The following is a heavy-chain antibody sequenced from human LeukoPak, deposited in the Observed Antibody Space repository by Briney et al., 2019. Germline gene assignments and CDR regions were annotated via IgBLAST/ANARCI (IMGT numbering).Heavy chain of an antibody. D-gene: IGHD5-24*01. CDR1: GGSISSYY. CDR3: ARGDRRDGYNIALDNWFDP. CDR2: IYTSGST. J-gene: IGHJ5*02. Sequence: PSETLSLTCTVSGGSISSYYWSWIRQPAGKGLEWLGRIYTSGSTNYNPSLKSRVTISVDTSKNQFSLKLSSVTAADTAVYYCARGDRRDGYNIALDNWFDPWGQGTLVTVSS. V-gene: IGHV4-4*07.